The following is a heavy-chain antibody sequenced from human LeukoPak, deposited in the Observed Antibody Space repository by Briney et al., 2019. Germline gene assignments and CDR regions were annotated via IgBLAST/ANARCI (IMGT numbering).Heavy chain of an antibody. CDR1: GFTFSDTW. CDR2: ISSSGSTI. Sequence: GGSLRLSCAASGFTFSDTWMHWVRQAPGKGLEWVSYISSSGSTIYYADSVKGRFTISRDNAKNSLYLQMNSLRAEDTAVYYCARDVARYSGVGYMDVWGKGTTVTISS. V-gene: IGHV3-11*01. CDR3: ARDVARYSGVGYMDV. D-gene: IGHD5-12*01. J-gene: IGHJ6*03.